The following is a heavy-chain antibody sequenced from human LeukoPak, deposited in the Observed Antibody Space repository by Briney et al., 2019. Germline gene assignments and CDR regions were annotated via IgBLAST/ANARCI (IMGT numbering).Heavy chain of an antibody. Sequence: PSETLSLTCAVYGGSFSGYYWSWIRQPPGKGLEWIGEINHSGSTNYNPSLKSRVTISVDTSKNQFSLKLSSVTAADTAVYYCARVWYFDLWGRGTLVTVSS. CDR1: GGSFSGYY. CDR2: INHSGST. J-gene: IGHJ2*01. V-gene: IGHV4-34*01. CDR3: ARVWYFDL.